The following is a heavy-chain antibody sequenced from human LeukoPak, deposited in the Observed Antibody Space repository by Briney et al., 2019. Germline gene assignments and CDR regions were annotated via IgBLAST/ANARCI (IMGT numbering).Heavy chain of an antibody. V-gene: IGHV3-23*01. D-gene: IGHD2-2*01. CDR2: ISGSGGST. CDR3: AKDLGYCSSTSCFFDY. Sequence: GGSLRLPCAASGFTFSSYAMSWVRQAPGKGLEWVSAISGSGGSTYYADSVKGRFTISRDNSKNTLYLQMNSLRAEDTAVYYCAKDLGYCSSTSCFFDYWGQGTLVTVSS. J-gene: IGHJ4*02. CDR1: GFTFSSYA.